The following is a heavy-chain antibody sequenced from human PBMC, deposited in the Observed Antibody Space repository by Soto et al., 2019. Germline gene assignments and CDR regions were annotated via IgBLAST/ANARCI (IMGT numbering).Heavy chain of an antibody. CDR1: GYTFTSYD. CDR3: ARGLRWNDPHYYYYCGMDV. V-gene: IGHV1-8*01. D-gene: IGHD1-1*01. CDR2: MNPNSGNT. J-gene: IGHJ6*02. Sequence: ASVKVSCKASGYTFTSYDINWVRQATGQGLEWMGWMNPNSGNTGYAQKFQGRVTMTRNTSISTAYMELSSLRSEDTAVYYCARGLRWNDPHYYYYCGMDVWGQGTTVTVSS.